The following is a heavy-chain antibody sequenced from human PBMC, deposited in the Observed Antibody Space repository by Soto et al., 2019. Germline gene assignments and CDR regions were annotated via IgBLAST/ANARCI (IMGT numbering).Heavy chain of an antibody. Sequence: EVQLLESGGGLVQPGGSLRLSCAASGFTFSSYAMSWVRQAPGRGLEWVSAISGSGDSTYYAESVRGRFTISRDNSINTLYLQMSRLRTEDTAVYYCAHPRGYGVFDAVDIWGQGTMVTVSS. D-gene: IGHD4-17*01. CDR3: AHPRGYGVFDAVDI. CDR2: ISGSGDST. V-gene: IGHV3-23*01. CDR1: GFTFSSYA. J-gene: IGHJ3*02.